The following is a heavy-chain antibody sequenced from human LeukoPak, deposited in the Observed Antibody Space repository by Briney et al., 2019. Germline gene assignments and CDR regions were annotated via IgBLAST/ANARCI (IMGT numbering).Heavy chain of an antibody. CDR1: GFTFDDYG. Sequence: GGSLRLSCAASGFTFDDYGMSWVRQAPGKGLEWVSGINWNGGSTGYADPVKGRFTISRDNAKNSLYLQMNSLRAEDTALYYCARVRCSSTSCSLFDYWGQGTLVTVSS. CDR2: INWNGGST. J-gene: IGHJ4*02. V-gene: IGHV3-20*04. CDR3: ARVRCSSTSCSLFDY. D-gene: IGHD2-2*01.